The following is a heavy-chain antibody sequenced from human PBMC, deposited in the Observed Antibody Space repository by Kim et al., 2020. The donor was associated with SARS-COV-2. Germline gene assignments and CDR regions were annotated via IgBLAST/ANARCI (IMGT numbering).Heavy chain of an antibody. CDR1: GFTFSSYE. CDR3: ARERGYCSSTSCYLVGGHYYYYYYYMDV. CDR2: ISSSGSTI. D-gene: IGHD2-2*01. J-gene: IGHJ6*03. Sequence: GGSLRLSCAASGFTFSSYEMNWVRQAPGKGLEWVSYISSSGSTIYYADSVKGRFTISRDNAKNSLYLQMNSLRAEDTAVYYCARERGYCSSTSCYLVGGHYYYYYYYMDVWGKGTTVTVSS. V-gene: IGHV3-48*03.